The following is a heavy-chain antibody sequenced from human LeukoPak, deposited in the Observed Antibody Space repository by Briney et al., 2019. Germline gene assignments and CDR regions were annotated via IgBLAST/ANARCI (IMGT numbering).Heavy chain of an antibody. V-gene: IGHV4-61*02. CDR1: GGSISSGSYY. D-gene: IGHD3-22*01. Sequence: SETLSLTCTVSGGSISSGSYYWSWIRQPAGKGLEWIGRIYTSGSTNYNPSLKSRVTISVDTSKNQFSLKLSSVTAADTAVYYCAREPLAYYYDSSGYYTPTGSKFDYWGQGTLVTVSS. CDR3: AREPLAYYYDSSGYYTPTGSKFDY. J-gene: IGHJ4*02. CDR2: IYTSGST.